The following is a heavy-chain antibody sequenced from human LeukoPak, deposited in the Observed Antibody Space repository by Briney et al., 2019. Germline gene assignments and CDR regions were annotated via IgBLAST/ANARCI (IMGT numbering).Heavy chain of an antibody. Sequence: ASVKVSCKTSGYTFTSYGISWVRQAPGQGLVWMGWISAYNGNTNYAQKFQARVSMTTDTSTSTAYMELRSLRSDDTAVYYCARDPGAYGDGCDYWGQGTLVTVSS. J-gene: IGHJ4*02. CDR3: ARDPGAYGDGCDY. CDR1: GYTFTSYG. CDR2: ISAYNGNT. V-gene: IGHV1-18*01. D-gene: IGHD4-17*01.